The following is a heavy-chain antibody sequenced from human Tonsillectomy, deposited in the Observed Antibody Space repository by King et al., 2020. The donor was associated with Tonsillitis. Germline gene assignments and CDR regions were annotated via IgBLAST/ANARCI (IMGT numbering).Heavy chain of an antibody. CDR2: LNHSGST. Sequence: VQLQQWGAGLLKPSEPLSLTCAVYGGSFSGYSWSWISQPPGKGLEWIGELNHSGSTNYNPSLKSRVTISVDTSKNQFSLKLSSVTAADTAVYYCAGLFSSSCFDYWGQGTLVTVSS. V-gene: IGHV4-34*01. D-gene: IGHD6-19*01. CDR1: GGSFSGYS. J-gene: IGHJ4*02. CDR3: AGLFSSSCFDY.